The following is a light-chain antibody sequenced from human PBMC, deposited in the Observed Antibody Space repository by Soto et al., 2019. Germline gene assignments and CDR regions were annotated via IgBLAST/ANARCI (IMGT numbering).Light chain of an antibody. J-gene: IGKJ1*01. CDR1: QSVSSSY. CDR2: GAS. V-gene: IGKV3-20*01. CDR3: QQYGSSRWT. Sequence: EIVLTQSPGTRSLSPGERATLSCRASQSVSSSYLAWYQQKPGQAPRLLIYGASSRATGIPDRFSGSGSGTDFTLTINRLEPEDFAVYYCQQYGSSRWTFGQGPKVEIK.